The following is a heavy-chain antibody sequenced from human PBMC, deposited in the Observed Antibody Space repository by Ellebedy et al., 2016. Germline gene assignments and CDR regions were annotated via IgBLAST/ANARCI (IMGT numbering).Heavy chain of an antibody. CDR1: GFTFDDYA. Sequence: GGSLRLXCAASGFTFDDYAMHWVRQAPGKGLEWVSGISWNSGSIGYADSVKGRFTISRDNAKNSLYLQMNSLRAEDTALYYCAKDETAMVTFFVYWGQGTLVTVSS. CDR3: AKDETAMVTFFVY. CDR2: ISWNSGSI. D-gene: IGHD5-18*01. J-gene: IGHJ4*02. V-gene: IGHV3-9*01.